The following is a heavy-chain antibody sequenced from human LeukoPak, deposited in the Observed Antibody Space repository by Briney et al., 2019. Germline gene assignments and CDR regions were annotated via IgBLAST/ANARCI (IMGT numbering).Heavy chain of an antibody. CDR1: GGSISSGDYY. J-gene: IGHJ5*02. D-gene: IGHD4-17*01. Sequence: SETLSLTCTVSGGSISSGDYYWSWIRQPPGKGLEWIGYIYYSGTTYYNPSLRSRVTISVDTSKNQFSLKLSSVTAADTAVYYCARPYGDYVGGFGPWGQGTLVTVSS. CDR2: IYYSGTT. CDR3: ARPYGDYVGGFGP. V-gene: IGHV4-30-4*08.